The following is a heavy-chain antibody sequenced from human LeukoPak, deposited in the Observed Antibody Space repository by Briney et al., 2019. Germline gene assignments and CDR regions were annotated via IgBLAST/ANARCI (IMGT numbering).Heavy chain of an antibody. Sequence: GASVKVSCKASGYTFTGYYMHWVRQAPGQGLEWMGRINPNSGGTNYAQKFQGRVTMARDTSISTAYMELSRLRSDDTAVYYCARDRPHGESDYWGQGTLVTVSS. D-gene: IGHD3-10*01. CDR1: GYTFTGYY. V-gene: IGHV1-2*06. CDR3: ARDRPHGESDY. J-gene: IGHJ4*02. CDR2: INPNSGGT.